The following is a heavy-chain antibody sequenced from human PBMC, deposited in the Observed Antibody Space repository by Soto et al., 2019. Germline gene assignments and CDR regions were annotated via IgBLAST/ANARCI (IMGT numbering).Heavy chain of an antibody. Sequence: QITLQVSGPTLVKPTQTLTLTCTFSGFSFTTAGVAVGWIRQTPGGALEWLTLIYENDDRRFSPSLKTRLTITGDTSKNQVVLSLTNVAPGDTATYFCAHSDGGYELLYFDFWGQGIPVTVSS. CDR2: IYENDDR. J-gene: IGHJ4*01. V-gene: IGHV2-5*01. CDR3: AHSDGGYELLYFDF. D-gene: IGHD5-12*01. CDR1: GFSFTTAGVA.